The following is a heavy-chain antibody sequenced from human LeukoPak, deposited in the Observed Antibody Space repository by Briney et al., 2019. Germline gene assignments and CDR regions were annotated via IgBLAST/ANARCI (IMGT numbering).Heavy chain of an antibody. V-gene: IGHV1-24*01. J-gene: IGHJ4*02. CDR2: FDPEDGET. CDR3: ATDPTRYSSGWNDY. CDR1: GYTLTELS. Sequence: ASVKVSCKVSGYTLTELSMHWVRQAPGKGLEWMGGFDPEDGETIYAQKFQGRVTMTEDTSTDTAYMELSCLRSEDTAVYYCATDPTRYSSGWNDYWGQGTLVTVSS. D-gene: IGHD6-19*01.